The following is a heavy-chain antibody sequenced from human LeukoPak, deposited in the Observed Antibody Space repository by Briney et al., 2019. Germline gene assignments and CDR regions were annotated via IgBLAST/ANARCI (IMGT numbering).Heavy chain of an antibody. V-gene: IGHV1-69*04. CDR2: IIPILGIA. CDR3: ARDAEMSSGWLGYYYGMDV. CDR1: GGTFSSYA. J-gene: IGHJ6*02. D-gene: IGHD6-19*01. Sequence: SVKVSCKASGGTFSSYAISWVRQAPGQGLEWMGRIIPILGIANYAQKFQGRVTITADKSTSTAYMELSSLRSEDTAVYYCARDAEMSSGWLGYYYGMDVWGQGTTVTVSS.